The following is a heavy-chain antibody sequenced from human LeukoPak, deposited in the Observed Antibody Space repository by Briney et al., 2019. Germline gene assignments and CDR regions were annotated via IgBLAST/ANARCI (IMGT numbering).Heavy chain of an antibody. CDR2: VSYDGGIK. D-gene: IGHD3-22*01. V-gene: IGHV3-30-3*01. J-gene: IGHJ4*02. CDR3: VRDGVNYYDSSGYSMDPSGVLRY. Sequence: LPGGSLRLSCAASGFTFSSYAMHWVRQAPGKGLEWVAVVSYDGGIKFSADSVKGQFTISRDNSKNTLYLQMNSLRAEDTAVYYCVRDGVNYYDSSGYSMDPSGVLRYWGQGTLVTVSS. CDR1: GFTFSSYA.